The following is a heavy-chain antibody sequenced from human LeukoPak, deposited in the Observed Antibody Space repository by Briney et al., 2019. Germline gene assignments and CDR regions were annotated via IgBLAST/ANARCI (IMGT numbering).Heavy chain of an antibody. V-gene: IGHV4-30-4*02. CDR3: ATGSTINWFDP. Sequence: SETLSLTCTVPGGSISSGDYYWSWIRQPPGKGLEWIGYIYYSGSTYYNPSLKSRVTISVDTSKRHCSLKLSSVTAADTAVYYCATGSTINWFDPWAQGTLVTVSS. CDR2: IYYSGST. J-gene: IGHJ5*02. CDR1: GGSISSGDYY. D-gene: IGHD1-26*01.